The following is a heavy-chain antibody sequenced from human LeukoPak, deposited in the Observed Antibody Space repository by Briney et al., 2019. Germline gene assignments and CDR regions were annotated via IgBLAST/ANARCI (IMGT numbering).Heavy chain of an antibody. CDR2: VDPEGGET. V-gene: IGHV1-69-2*01. D-gene: IGHD6-13*01. J-gene: IGHJ5*02. Sequence: GASVKVSCKVSGYTFTDYYMHWVQQAPGKGLEWMGLVDPEGGETIYAEKFQGRVTITADTSTDTAYMGLSSLRSEDAAVYYCATFQQQLVLDWFDPWGQGTLVTVSS. CDR3: ATFQQQLVLDWFDP. CDR1: GYTFTDYY.